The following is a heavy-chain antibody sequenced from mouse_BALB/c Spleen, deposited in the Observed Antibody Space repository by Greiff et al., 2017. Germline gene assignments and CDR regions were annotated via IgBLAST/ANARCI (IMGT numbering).Heavy chain of an antibody. J-gene: IGHJ4*01. CDR1: GYSITSDYA. V-gene: IGHV3-2*02. CDR3: AKIHYYGYDAMDY. D-gene: IGHD1-2*01. CDR2: ISYSGST. Sequence: EVKLMESGPGLVKPSQSLSLTCTVTGYSITSDYAWNWIRQFPGNKLEWMGYISYSGSTSYNPSLKSRISITRDTSKNQFFLQLNSVTTEDTATYYCAKIHYYGYDAMDYWGQGTSVTVSS.